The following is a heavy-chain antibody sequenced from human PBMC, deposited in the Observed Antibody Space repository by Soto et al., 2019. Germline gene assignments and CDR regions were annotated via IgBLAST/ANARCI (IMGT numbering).Heavy chain of an antibody. CDR3: ARGATNHYDSSGGTGAFDI. Sequence: QVQLQQWGAGLLKPSETLSLTCAVYGGSFSGYYWSWIRQPPGKGLEWIGEINHSGSTNYNPSLKSRVNISVDTSKNQFSLKLRSVTAADTAVYYCARGATNHYDSSGGTGAFDIWGQGTMVTVSS. CDR1: GGSFSGYY. J-gene: IGHJ3*02. D-gene: IGHD3-22*01. V-gene: IGHV4-34*01. CDR2: INHSGST.